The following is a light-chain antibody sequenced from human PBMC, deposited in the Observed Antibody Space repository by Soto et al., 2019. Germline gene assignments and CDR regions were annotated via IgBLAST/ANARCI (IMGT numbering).Light chain of an antibody. V-gene: IGKV3-11*01. Sequence: EVVLTQSPVTLSLSPGERATLSCRASQSVGTFLAWYQQKPGQAPRLIIYDTSNGATGIPARFSGTGSGTDFALPISSVEPEDFAVYFCQHRTNWPRTFGQGTKLDIK. CDR3: QHRTNWPRT. CDR2: DTS. CDR1: QSVGTF. J-gene: IGKJ2*01.